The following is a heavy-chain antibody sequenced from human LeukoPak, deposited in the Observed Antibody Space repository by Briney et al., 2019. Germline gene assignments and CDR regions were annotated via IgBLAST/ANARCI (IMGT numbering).Heavy chain of an antibody. CDR3: ARAKIYDSSGYLMLGH. V-gene: IGHV1-46*01. CDR2: INPSGGST. D-gene: IGHD3-22*01. CDR1: GYTFTSYY. J-gene: IGHJ5*02. Sequence: GASVKVSCKASGYTFTSYYMHWVRQAPGQGLEWMGIINPSGGSTSYAQKFQGRVTMTRDTSTSTVYMELSSLRSEDTAVYYCARAKIYDSSGYLMLGHWGQGTLVTVSS.